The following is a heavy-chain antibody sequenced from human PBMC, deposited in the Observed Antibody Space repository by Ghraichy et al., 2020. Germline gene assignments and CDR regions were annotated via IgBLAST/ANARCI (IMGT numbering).Heavy chain of an antibody. D-gene: IGHD2-15*01. CDR2: ISYDGSNK. J-gene: IGHJ6*02. V-gene: IGHV3-30*18. CDR1: GFTFSSYG. CDR3: AKDGGSGEYYYYGMDV. Sequence: GGSLRLSCAASGFTFSSYGMHWVRQAPGKGLEWVAVISYDGSNKYYADSVKGRFTISRDNSKNTLYLQMNSLRAEDTAVYYCAKDGGSGEYYYYGMDVWGQGTTVTVSS.